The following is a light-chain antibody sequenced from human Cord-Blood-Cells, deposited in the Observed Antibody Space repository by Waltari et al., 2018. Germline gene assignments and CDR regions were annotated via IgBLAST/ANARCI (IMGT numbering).Light chain of an antibody. CDR2: DVS. Sequence: QSALTQPRSVSGSPGQSVTISCTGTSSDVGGYNYVSGYQQHPGKAPKLMIYDVSKRPSGVPGRFSGAKFGNTASLTISGLQAEDEADYYRCSYAGSYTLVFGGGTKLTVL. J-gene: IGLJ2*01. CDR3: CSYAGSYTLV. CDR1: SSDVGGYNY. V-gene: IGLV2-11*01.